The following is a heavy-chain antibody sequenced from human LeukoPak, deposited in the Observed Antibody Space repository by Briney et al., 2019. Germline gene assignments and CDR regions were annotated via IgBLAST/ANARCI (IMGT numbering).Heavy chain of an antibody. J-gene: IGHJ4*02. CDR1: GGTFSSYA. CDR2: IIPILGIA. V-gene: IGHV1-69*04. Sequence: GASVKVPCKASGGTFSSYAISWVRQAPGQGLEWMGRIIPILGIANYAQKFQGRVTITADKSTSTAYMELSSLRSEDTAVYYCARVFGDGYNLGWGQGTLVTVSS. D-gene: IGHD5-24*01. CDR3: ARVFGDGYNLG.